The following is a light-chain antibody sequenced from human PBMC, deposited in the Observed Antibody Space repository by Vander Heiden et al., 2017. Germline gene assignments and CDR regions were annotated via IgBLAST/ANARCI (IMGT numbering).Light chain of an antibody. CDR1: QSLLHSNGKTY. J-gene: IGKJ2*01. Sequence: DIVLTQSPLSLPVTPGEPASIYCRSSQSLLHSNGKTYLDWYLQKPGQSPKLLIYLISSRASGVPDRFSGSASGTDFTLRISRVEAEDVGVYYCMQALQTPYTFGQGTKLEIK. V-gene: IGKV2-28*01. CDR2: LIS. CDR3: MQALQTPYT.